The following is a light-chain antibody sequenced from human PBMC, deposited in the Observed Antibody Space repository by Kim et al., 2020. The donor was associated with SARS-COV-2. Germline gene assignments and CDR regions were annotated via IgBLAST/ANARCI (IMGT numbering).Light chain of an antibody. CDR2: EVS. V-gene: IGLV2-8*01. J-gene: IGLJ3*02. Sequence: QSALTQPPSASGSPGQSVTISCTGTSSDIGDNKYVSWYQQHPGKAPKLMIYEVSKWPSGVPDRFSGSKSGNTASLTVSGLQAEDEADYYCSSYAGSSNWVFGGVTQLTVL. CDR1: SSDIGDNKY. CDR3: SSYAGSSNWV.